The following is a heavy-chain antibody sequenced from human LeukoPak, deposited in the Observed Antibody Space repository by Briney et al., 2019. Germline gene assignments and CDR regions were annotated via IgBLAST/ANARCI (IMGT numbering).Heavy chain of an antibody. CDR1: GGSISSSSYY. J-gene: IGHJ6*03. Sequence: SETLSLTCTVSGGSISSSSYYWSWIRQPPGKGLEWIGEINHSGSTNYNPSLKSRVTISVDTSKNQFSLKLSSVTAADTAVYYCARGLFIGYCSGGSCWNYYYYMDVWGKGTTVTVSS. CDR2: INHSGST. CDR3: ARGLFIGYCSGGSCWNYYYYMDV. D-gene: IGHD2-15*01. V-gene: IGHV4-39*07.